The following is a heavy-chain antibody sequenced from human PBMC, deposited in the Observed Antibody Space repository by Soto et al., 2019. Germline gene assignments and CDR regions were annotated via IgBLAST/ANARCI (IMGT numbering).Heavy chain of an antibody. Sequence: LRLSCAASGFTFSSYAMHWVRQAPGKGLEWVAVISYDGSNKYYADSVKGRFTISRDNSKNTLYLQMNSLRAEDTAVYYCARDSAPITIFGVVIIGFFDYWGQGTLVTVSS. D-gene: IGHD3-3*01. CDR2: ISYDGSNK. J-gene: IGHJ4*02. V-gene: IGHV3-30-3*01. CDR1: GFTFSSYA. CDR3: ARDSAPITIFGVVIIGFFDY.